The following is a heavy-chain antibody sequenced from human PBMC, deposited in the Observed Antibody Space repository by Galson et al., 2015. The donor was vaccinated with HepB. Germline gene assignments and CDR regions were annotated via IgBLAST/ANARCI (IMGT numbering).Heavy chain of an antibody. D-gene: IGHD2-21*02. CDR1: GFTFSSYG. V-gene: IGHV3-30*18. Sequence: SLRLSCAASGFTFSSYGMHWVRQAPGKGLEWVAVISYDGSNKYYADSVKGRFTISRDNSKNTLYLQMNSLRAEDTAVYYCAKVGPCGGDCYFIFGLAFDIWGQGTMVTVSS. J-gene: IGHJ3*02. CDR3: AKVGPCGGDCYFIFGLAFDI. CDR2: ISYDGSNK.